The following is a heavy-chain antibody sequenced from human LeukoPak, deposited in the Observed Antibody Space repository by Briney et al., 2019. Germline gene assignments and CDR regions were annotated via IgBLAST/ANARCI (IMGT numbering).Heavy chain of an antibody. Sequence: KTSETLSLTCAASGGSISSSNWWSWVRQPPGKGLEWIGEIYHSGSTNYNPSLKSRVTISVDKSKNQFSLKLSSVTAADTAVYYCARDRYYYDSSGPMGDYWGQGTLVTVSS. J-gene: IGHJ4*02. CDR2: IYHSGST. CDR1: GGSISSSNW. D-gene: IGHD3-22*01. CDR3: ARDRYYYDSSGPMGDY. V-gene: IGHV4-4*02.